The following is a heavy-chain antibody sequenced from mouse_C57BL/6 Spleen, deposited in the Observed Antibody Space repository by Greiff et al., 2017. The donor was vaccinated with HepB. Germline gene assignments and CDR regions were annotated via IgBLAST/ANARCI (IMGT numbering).Heavy chain of an antibody. CDR1: GYTFTSYG. Sequence: VKLMESGAELARPGASVKLSCKASGYTFTSYGISWVKQRTGKGLEWIGEIYPRSGNTYYNEKFKGKATLPADKSSSTAYMELRSLTSEDSAVYFCARYDYGSPPYYFDYWGQGTTLTVSS. J-gene: IGHJ2*01. D-gene: IGHD1-1*01. CDR3: ARYDYGSPPYYFDY. V-gene: IGHV1-81*01. CDR2: IYPRSGNT.